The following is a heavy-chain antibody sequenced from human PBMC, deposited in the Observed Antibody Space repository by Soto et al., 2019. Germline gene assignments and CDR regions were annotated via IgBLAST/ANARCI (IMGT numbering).Heavy chain of an antibody. J-gene: IGHJ4*02. CDR2: ISAYNGDT. CDR3: AGSGAYCTSITCLFDSF. CDR1: GYTFTGYG. Sequence: QAQLVQSGGEVKKPGASVKVSCRASGYTFTGYGYAWVRQPPGQGLEWMGGISAYNGDTNYAQKFQDRVTLTTDTSTTTAHMELRNLGSDDTAVYYCAGSGAYCTSITCLFDSFWGLGTLVTVPS. D-gene: IGHD2-8*01. V-gene: IGHV1-18*01.